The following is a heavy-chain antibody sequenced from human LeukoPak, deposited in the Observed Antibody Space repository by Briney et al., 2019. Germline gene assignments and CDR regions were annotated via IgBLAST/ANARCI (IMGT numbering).Heavy chain of an antibody. J-gene: IGHJ4*02. Sequence: PGRSLRLSCAASGFTFDDYAMHWVRQAPGKGLEWVSGISWNSGSIGYADSVKGRFTISRDNSKNTLYLQMNSLRAEDTAVYYCAKSGEVGYGDYSSEYWGQGTLVTVSS. CDR3: AKSGEVGYGDYSSEY. CDR2: ISWNSGSI. D-gene: IGHD4-17*01. V-gene: IGHV3-9*01. CDR1: GFTFDDYA.